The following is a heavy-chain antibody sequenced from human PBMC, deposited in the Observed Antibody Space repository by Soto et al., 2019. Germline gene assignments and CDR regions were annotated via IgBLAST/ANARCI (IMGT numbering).Heavy chain of an antibody. CDR2: IYYSGRT. V-gene: IGHV4-39*07. CDR1: GESISSSSYY. D-gene: IGHD2-2*01. CDR3: ARGRVVVPAAVMFNCLDP. J-gene: IGHJ5*02. Sequence: SETLSLTCIVSGESISSSSYYWGWIRQPPGKGLEWIGSIYYSGRTYYNPSFKSRVTISIDTSKNQFSLKMSSVTAADTAVYYCARGRVVVPAAVMFNCLDPWGQGALVTVS.